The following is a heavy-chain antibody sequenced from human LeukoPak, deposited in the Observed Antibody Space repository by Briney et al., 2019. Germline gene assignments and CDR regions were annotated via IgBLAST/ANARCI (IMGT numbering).Heavy chain of an antibody. D-gene: IGHD6-13*01. CDR3: ARPFSSRSPYYFDY. CDR1: GGSISSSGYY. V-gene: IGHV4-39*01. CDR2: IYYSGST. J-gene: IGHJ4*02. Sequence: SETLSLTCTVSGGSISSSGYYWDWIRQPPGKGLEWIGTIYYSGSTYYNPSLKSRVTISVDTSNNRFTLKLSSVTAADTAVYYCARPFSSRSPYYFDYWGQGTLVTVSS.